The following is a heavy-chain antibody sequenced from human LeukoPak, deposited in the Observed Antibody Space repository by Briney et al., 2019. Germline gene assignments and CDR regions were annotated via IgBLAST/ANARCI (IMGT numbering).Heavy chain of an antibody. CDR3: ARDSYTNFDLFDF. J-gene: IGHJ4*02. CDR2: IYSTGST. Sequence: KPSETLSLTCTVSGDSTNNYFWSWMRQPAGKGLEWIGRIYSTGSTNYNPSLTNRFTMTVDTSKNQLYLNVKSVTAADTAVYYCARDSYTNFDLFDFWGQGALVTVSS. V-gene: IGHV4-4*07. CDR1: GDSTNNYF. D-gene: IGHD3-16*01.